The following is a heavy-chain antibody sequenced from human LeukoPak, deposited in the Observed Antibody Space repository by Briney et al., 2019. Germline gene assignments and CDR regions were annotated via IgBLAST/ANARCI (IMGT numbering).Heavy chain of an antibody. CDR2: VSFDGSNK. J-gene: IGHJ6*02. CDR3: AKDLGCSSTSCHYYGMDV. D-gene: IGHD2-2*01. Sequence: GGSLRLSCGASGFXFSSYGIHWVRQAPGKGLEWVAVVSFDGSNKYYADSVKGRFTISGDNSKSTLYLQMNSLRAEDTAVYYCAKDLGCSSTSCHYYGMDVWGQGTTVTVSS. V-gene: IGHV3-30*18. CDR1: GFXFSSYG.